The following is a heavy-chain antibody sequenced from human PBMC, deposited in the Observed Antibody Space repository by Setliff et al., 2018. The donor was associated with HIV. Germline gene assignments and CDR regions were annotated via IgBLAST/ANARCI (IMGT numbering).Heavy chain of an antibody. J-gene: IGHJ6*03. CDR3: ARGLAVAGKSYYYYYYMDV. CDR2: MNPNSGNT. Sequence: ASVKVSCKASGYTFTGYYMHWVRQAPGQGLEWMGWMNPNSGNTGYAQKFQGRVTMTRNTSISTAYMELSSLRSEDTAAYYCARGLAVAGKSYYYYYYMDVWGKGTTVTVSS. D-gene: IGHD6-19*01. CDR1: GYTFTGYY. V-gene: IGHV1-8*02.